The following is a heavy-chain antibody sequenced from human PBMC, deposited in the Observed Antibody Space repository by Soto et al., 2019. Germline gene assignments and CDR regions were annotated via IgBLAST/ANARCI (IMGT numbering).Heavy chain of an antibody. J-gene: IGHJ4*02. V-gene: IGHV4-31*03. CDR1: GGSISSGGYY. CDR3: ARAPTIAYCGGDCYRRRRHFDY. D-gene: IGHD2-21*02. Sequence: SETLSLTCTVSGGSISSGGYYWSWIRQHPGKGLEWIGYIYYSGSTYYNPSLKSRVTISVDTSKNQFSLKLSSVTAADTAVYYCARAPTIAYCGGDCYRRRRHFDYWGQGTLVTVSS. CDR2: IYYSGST.